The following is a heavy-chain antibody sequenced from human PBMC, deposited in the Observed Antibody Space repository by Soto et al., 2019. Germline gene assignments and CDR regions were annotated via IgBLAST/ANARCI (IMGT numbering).Heavy chain of an antibody. V-gene: IGHV4-39*01. CDR3: ARVHYDFWSGSQYYFDY. J-gene: IGHJ4*02. CDR2: IYYSGST. D-gene: IGHD3-3*01. CDR1: GGSISSSIYY. Sequence: SETLSLTCTVSGGSISSSIYYWGWIRQPPGKGLEWIGSIYYSGSTYYNPSLKSRVTISVDTSKNQFSLKLSSVTAADTAVYYCARVHYDFWSGSQYYFDYWGQGTLVTVSS.